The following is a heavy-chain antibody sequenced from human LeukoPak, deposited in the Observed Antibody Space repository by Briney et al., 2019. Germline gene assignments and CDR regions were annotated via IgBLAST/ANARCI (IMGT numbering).Heavy chain of an antibody. J-gene: IGHJ6*03. V-gene: IGHV3-30*03. CDR1: GFSLSNYG. CDR3: ARGGFPVHYYYMDV. CDR2: ISYEGSIK. D-gene: IGHD5-12*01. Sequence: PGGSLRLSCAASGFSLSNYGIHWVRRAPGKGLAWVALISYEGSIKSYADSVKGRFTISRDNAKTTLYLQMNSLRAEDTAVYYCARGGFPVHYYYMDVWGKGTTVTISS.